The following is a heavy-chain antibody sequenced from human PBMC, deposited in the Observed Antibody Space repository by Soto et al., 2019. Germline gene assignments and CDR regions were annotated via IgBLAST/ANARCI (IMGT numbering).Heavy chain of an antibody. CDR3: ARAYYFGSGTSYTLYY. CDR1: GFTFSNYG. J-gene: IGHJ4*02. V-gene: IGHV3-30*03. CDR2: ISDDGVSK. Sequence: GGSLRLSCAASGFTFSNYGMHWVRQAPGKGLEWVAVISDDGVSKYYADSVQGRFTISRDNSESVVLLQMNSLRPDVTALYFCARAYYFGSGTSYTLYYWGQGTQVTVS. D-gene: IGHD3-10*01.